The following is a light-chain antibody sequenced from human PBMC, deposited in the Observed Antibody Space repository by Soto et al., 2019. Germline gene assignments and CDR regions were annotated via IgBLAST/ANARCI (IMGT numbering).Light chain of an antibody. CDR1: SSDVGGYNY. V-gene: IGLV2-8*01. CDR3: SSYAASNNLGV. Sequence: QSALTQPPSASGSPGQSVTISCIGTSSDVGGYNYVSWYQQHPGKAPKLMIYEVSKRPSGVPDRFSGSKSGNTASLTVSGLQPEDEADYYYSSYAASNNLGVFGGGTKLTVL. CDR2: EVS. J-gene: IGLJ2*01.